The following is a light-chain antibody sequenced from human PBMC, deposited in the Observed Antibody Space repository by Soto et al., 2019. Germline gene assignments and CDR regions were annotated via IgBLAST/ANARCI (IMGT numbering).Light chain of an antibody. CDR2: YDS. J-gene: IGLJ2*01. CDR3: QVLDGSSDHVL. Sequence: SYELTQPPSVSVAPGKTARITCGGDNIGSKNVHWYQQRPGQAPVLVIYYDSDRPSGMPERFSGSNSGNTATLTISRVEAGDEADYYCQVLDGSSDHVLFGGGTQLTVL. CDR1: NIGSKN. V-gene: IGLV3-21*04.